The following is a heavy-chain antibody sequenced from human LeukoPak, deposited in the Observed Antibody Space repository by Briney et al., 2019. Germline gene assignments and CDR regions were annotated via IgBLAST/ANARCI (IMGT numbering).Heavy chain of an antibody. J-gene: IGHJ4*02. CDR1: GFAFSSYG. V-gene: IGHV3-30*18. CDR3: AKDLSRRSSSFDY. CDR2: ISYDGGNI. Sequence: PGGSLRLSCAASGFAFSSYGMHWVRHAPGRGLEWVAIISYDGGNIYYADSVRGRFTISRDNSKNTLYLQMNSLRAEDTAVYYCAKDLSRRSSSFDYWGQGTLVTVSS. D-gene: IGHD2-2*01.